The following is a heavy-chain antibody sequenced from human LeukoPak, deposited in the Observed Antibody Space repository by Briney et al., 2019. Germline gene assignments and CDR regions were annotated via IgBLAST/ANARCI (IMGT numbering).Heavy chain of an antibody. D-gene: IGHD3-10*01. Sequence: PGGSLRLSCAASGFTFSSYAMSWVRQAPGKGLEWVSAISGSGGSTYYADSVKGRLTISRDNSKNTLYLHMDSLRVEDTAVYYCVGYYGIDYWGQGTLVTVSS. V-gene: IGHV3-23*01. J-gene: IGHJ4*02. CDR2: ISGSGGST. CDR3: VGYYGIDY. CDR1: GFTFSSYA.